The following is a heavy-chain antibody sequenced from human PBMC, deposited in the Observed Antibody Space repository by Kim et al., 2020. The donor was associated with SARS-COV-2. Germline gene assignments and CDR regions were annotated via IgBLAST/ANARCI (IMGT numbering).Heavy chain of an antibody. CDR3: ARVPFPWDSTEEYFQH. D-gene: IGHD2-2*01. V-gene: IGHV3-7*01. Sequence: GGSLRLSCAASGFTFSSYWMSWVRQAPGKGLEWVANIKQDGSEKYYVDSVKGRFTISRDNAKNSLYLQMNSLRAEDTAVYYCARVPFPWDSTEEYFQHWGQGTLVTVSS. J-gene: IGHJ1*01. CDR1: GFTFSSYW. CDR2: IKQDGSEK.